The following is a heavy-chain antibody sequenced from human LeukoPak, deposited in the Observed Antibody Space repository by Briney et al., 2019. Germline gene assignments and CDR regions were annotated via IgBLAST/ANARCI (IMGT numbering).Heavy chain of an antibody. CDR2: INPSGGST. D-gene: IGHD2-21*02. CDR1: GYTFTSYY. Sequence: ASVKVSCKASGYTFTSYYMHWVRQAPGQGLEWMGIINPSGGSTSYAQKFQGRVTMTRDTSTSTVYMELSSLRSEDTAVFYCARDFISVVVTPGEGYAFDIWGQGTMVTVSS. V-gene: IGHV1-46*01. CDR3: ARDFISVVVTPGEGYAFDI. J-gene: IGHJ3*02.